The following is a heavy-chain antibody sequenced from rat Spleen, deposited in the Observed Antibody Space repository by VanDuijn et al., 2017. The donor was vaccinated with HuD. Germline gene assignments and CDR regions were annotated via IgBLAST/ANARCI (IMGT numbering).Heavy chain of an antibody. CDR3: TTGDNYAY. Sequence: EVQLVESGGGLVQPGRSLKLSCAASGFTFSDYYMAWVRQAPTKGLEWVAAISYDGGSTYYRDYVKGRFTISRDNAKSRLYLRMDIQRSEDTATYDCTTGDNYAYGGKGVMVTVSS. V-gene: IGHV5-20*01. J-gene: IGHJ2*01. CDR1: GFTFSDYY. D-gene: IGHD1-10*01. CDR2: ISYDGGST.